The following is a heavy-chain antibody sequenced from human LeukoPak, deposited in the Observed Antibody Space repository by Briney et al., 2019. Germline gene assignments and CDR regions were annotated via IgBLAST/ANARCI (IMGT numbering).Heavy chain of an antibody. D-gene: IGHD6-13*01. J-gene: IGHJ4*02. CDR1: GDTFSSYV. V-gene: IGHV1-69*13. CDR2: FTPFFGTA. CDR3: ARGGLPGIAAAFDY. Sequence: GASVTVSCKASGDTFSSYVISWVRQAPGQGLEWMGGFTPFFGTANYAQKFQGRVTITADESTSTAYMELSSLRSEDTAVYYCARGGLPGIAAAFDYWGQGTLVTVSS.